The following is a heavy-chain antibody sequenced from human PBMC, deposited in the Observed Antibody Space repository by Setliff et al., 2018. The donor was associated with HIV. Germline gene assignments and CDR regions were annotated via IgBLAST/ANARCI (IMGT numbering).Heavy chain of an antibody. CDR2: IPHNGGT. V-gene: IGHV4-38-2*01. CDR1: GYSIGSGSF. J-gene: IGHJ4*02. Sequence: SETLSLTCAVSGYSIGSGSFWGWIRQPPGRGLEWIATIPHNGGTYYNPDPSLTGRVTISLDTSKNQFSLKLAFVTAADTAVYYCARYSTLTTNFDYWGQGTLVTVLL. D-gene: IGHD4-17*01. CDR3: ARYSTLTTNFDY.